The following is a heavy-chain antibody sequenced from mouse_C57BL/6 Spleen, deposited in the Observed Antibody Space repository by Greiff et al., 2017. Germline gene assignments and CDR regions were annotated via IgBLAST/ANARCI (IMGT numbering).Heavy chain of an antibody. D-gene: IGHD2-5*01. CDR3: ARHDSNSYAMDY. J-gene: IGHJ4*01. Sequence: EVKLVESGGGLVQPGGSLKLSCAASGFTFSDYYMYWVRQTPEKRLEWVAYISNGGGSTYYPDTVKGRFTISRDNAKNTLYLQMSRLKSEDTAMYYCARHDSNSYAMDYWGQGTSVTVSS. V-gene: IGHV5-12*01. CDR2: ISNGGGST. CDR1: GFTFSDYY.